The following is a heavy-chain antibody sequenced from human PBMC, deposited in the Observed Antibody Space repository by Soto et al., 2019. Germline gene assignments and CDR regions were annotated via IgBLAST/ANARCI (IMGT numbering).Heavy chain of an antibody. CDR2: ISSNGGTT. Sequence: EVQLAESGGGMVQPGGTLRLSCVASGFTFSSYDMHWVRQAPGKGLEYVSSISSNGGTTYYGNSVKGRFTISRDNSKDTRYLQTGSLRAEYMGVYYCVRRVSGNYDYWGQGTLVTVPS. CDR1: GFTFSSYD. CDR3: VRRVSGNYDY. V-gene: IGHV3-64*01. D-gene: IGHD1-7*01. J-gene: IGHJ4*02.